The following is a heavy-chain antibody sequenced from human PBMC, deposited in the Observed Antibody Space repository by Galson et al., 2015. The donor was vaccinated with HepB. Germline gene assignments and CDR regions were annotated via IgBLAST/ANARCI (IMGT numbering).Heavy chain of an antibody. Sequence: SCKASGYTFTGYYMHWVRQAPGQGLEWMGRINPNSGGTNYAQKFQGRVTMTRDTSISTACMELSRLRSDDTAVYYCARGEVVTPYWYFDLWGQGTMVTVSS. J-gene: IGHJ2*01. CDR3: ARGEVVTPYWYFDL. D-gene: IGHD3-22*01. CDR2: INPNSGGT. V-gene: IGHV1-2*06. CDR1: GYTFTGYY.